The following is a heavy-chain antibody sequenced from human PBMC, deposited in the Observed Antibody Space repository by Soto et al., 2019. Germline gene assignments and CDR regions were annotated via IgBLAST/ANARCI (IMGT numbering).Heavy chain of an antibody. CDR1: GGSISSYY. V-gene: IGHV4-59*01. J-gene: IGHJ4*02. CDR2: IYYSGST. Sequence: SETLSLTCAVYGGSISSYYWSWIRQPPGKGLEWIGYIYYSGSTNYNPSLKSRVTISVDTSKNQFSLKLSSVTAADTAVYYCARSDYGEFDYWGQGTLVTVSS. CDR3: ARSDYGEFDY. D-gene: IGHD4-17*01.